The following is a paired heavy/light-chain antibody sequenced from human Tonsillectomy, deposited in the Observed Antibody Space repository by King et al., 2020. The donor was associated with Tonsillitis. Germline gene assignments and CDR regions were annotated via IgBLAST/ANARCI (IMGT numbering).Heavy chain of an antibody. D-gene: IGHD5-12*01. V-gene: IGHV3-53*01. J-gene: IGHJ6*03. CDR2: KNSDGST. Sequence: EVQLVESGGGLIQPGGSLRLSCAASGFAVSSSYMNWVRQAPGKGLEWVSVKNSDGSTKYADSVKGRFTIARDNSKNTLYLQMNSLRAEDTAVYYCARGYREYYMDVWGKGTTVTVSS. CDR1: GFAVSSSY. CDR3: ARGYREYYMDV.
Light chain of an antibody. CDR1: SSDVGAYNY. CDR2: EVS. J-gene: IGLJ2*01. CDR3: SSNAGSNNFVV. V-gene: IGLV2-8*01. Sequence: QSALTQPPSASGSPGQSVTISCTGTSSDVGAYNYVSWYQQHPGKAPKLMIYEVSMRPSGVPDRFSGSKSGNTASLTVSGLQAEDEADYYCSSNAGSNNFVVFGGGTKVTVL.